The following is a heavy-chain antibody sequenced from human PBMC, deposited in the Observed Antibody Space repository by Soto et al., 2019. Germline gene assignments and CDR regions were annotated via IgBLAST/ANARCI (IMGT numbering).Heavy chain of an antibody. J-gene: IGHJ4*02. CDR1: GYTFTSYG. Sequence: QVQLVQSGAEVKKPGASVKVSCKASGYTFTSYGISWVRQAPGQGLEWMGWISAYNGNTNYAQKLQGRVTMTTDTSTSTAYVELRSLRSDDTAVYYCARSAYYYDSSGSLLYWGQGTLVTVSS. CDR3: ARSAYYYDSSGSLLY. CDR2: ISAYNGNT. V-gene: IGHV1-18*01. D-gene: IGHD3-22*01.